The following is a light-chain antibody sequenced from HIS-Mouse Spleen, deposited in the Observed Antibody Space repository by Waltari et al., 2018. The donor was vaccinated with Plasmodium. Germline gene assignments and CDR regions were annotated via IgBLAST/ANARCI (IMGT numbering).Light chain of an antibody. V-gene: IGLV2-11*01. CDR3: AAWDDSLNGV. J-gene: IGLJ3*02. Sequence: QSALTQPRSVSGSPGQSVTISCTGTSSDVGGYNYVSWYQQHPGKAPKLMLYDVSKRPSGVPDRFSGSKSGTSASLAISGLQSEDEADYYCAAWDDSLNGVFGGGTKLTVL. CDR2: DVS. CDR1: SSDVGGYNY.